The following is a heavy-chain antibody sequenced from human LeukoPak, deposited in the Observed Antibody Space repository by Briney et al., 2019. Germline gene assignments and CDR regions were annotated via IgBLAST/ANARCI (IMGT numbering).Heavy chain of an antibody. V-gene: IGHV3-23*01. D-gene: IGHD4-17*01. CDR3: AKDRLTVTPWVDP. CDR2: ISGSGGST. CDR1: GFTFSSYA. J-gene: IGHJ5*02. Sequence: GGSLRLSSAAPGFTFSSYAMSWVRQAPGKGLEWVSAISGSGGSTYYADSVKSRFTISRDNTKKTLYLQMNSLRAEDTAVYYCAKDRLTVTPWVDPWGQGNLVTVSS.